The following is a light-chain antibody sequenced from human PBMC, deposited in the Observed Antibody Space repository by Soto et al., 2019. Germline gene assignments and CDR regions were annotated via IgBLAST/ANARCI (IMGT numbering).Light chain of an antibody. CDR3: QQSDNWHPT. CDR1: QSVSSK. CDR2: VAS. Sequence: EIVMTQSPATLSVSLGERGTLSCRASQSVSSKLAWYQQKPGQAPRLLIYVASTRATGIPAKFSGSGSGKEFTLIHSSLESKDFAVYYSQQSDNWHPTFGQWTKVEI. V-gene: IGKV3-15*01. J-gene: IGKJ1*01.